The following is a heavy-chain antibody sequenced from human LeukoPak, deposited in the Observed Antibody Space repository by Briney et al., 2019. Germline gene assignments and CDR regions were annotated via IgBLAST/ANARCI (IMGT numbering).Heavy chain of an antibody. D-gene: IGHD3-10*01. CDR1: GGSISSSRYY. CDR3: ARDFQYYYGSGSSYYFDY. V-gene: IGHV3-11*04. CDR2: ISSSGSTI. J-gene: IGHJ4*02. Sequence: LSLTCTVSGGSISSSRYYGGWIRQPPGKGLEWVSYISSSGSTIYYADSVKGRFTISRDNAKNSLYLQMNSLRAEDTAVYYCARDFQYYYGSGSSYYFDYWGQGTLVTVSS.